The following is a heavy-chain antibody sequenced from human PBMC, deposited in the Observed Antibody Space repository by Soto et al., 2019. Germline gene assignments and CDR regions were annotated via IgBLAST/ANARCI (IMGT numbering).Heavy chain of an antibody. Sequence: PSETLSLTCAVYGGSFSGHYWSWIRQPPGKGLEWIGEINHSGGTNYNPSLKSRVTISVDTSKNQFSLSLKSVTAADTAVYYCASDYSGYSADLEYYGVEVWGQGTTVTVSS. V-gene: IGHV4-34*01. CDR1: GGSFSGHY. CDR2: INHSGGT. D-gene: IGHD3-22*01. J-gene: IGHJ6*02. CDR3: ASDYSGYSADLEYYGVEV.